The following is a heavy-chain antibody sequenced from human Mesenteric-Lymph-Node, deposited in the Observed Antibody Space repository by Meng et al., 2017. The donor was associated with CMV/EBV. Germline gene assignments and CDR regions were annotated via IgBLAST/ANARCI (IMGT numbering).Heavy chain of an antibody. CDR3: ARLGDSSSWDFDY. CDR2: INTTTGNP. J-gene: IGHJ4*02. CDR1: GYTFTSYA. D-gene: IGHD6-13*01. V-gene: IGHV7-4-1*02. Sequence: CKASGYTFTSYAMNWVRQAPGQGLEWMGWINTTTGNPTYAQGFTGRFVVSLDTSVSTAYLQISSLKAEDTAVYYCARLGDSSSWDFDYWGQGTLVTVSS.